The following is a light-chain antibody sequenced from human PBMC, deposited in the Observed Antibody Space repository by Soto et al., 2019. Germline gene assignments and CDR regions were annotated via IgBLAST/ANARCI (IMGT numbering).Light chain of an antibody. Sequence: QSMLTQPPSVSGAPRQRVTISCTGSSSNIGAGYDVHWYQQLPGTAPKPLIYGNSNRPSGVPDRFSGSKSGTSASLAITGLQAEDEADYYCQSYDSSLSGYVFGTGNKVTVL. J-gene: IGLJ1*01. V-gene: IGLV1-40*01. CDR3: QSYDSSLSGYV. CDR1: SSNIGAGYD. CDR2: GNS.